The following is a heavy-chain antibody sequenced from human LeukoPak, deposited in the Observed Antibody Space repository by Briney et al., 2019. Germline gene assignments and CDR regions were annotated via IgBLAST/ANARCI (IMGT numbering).Heavy chain of an antibody. D-gene: IGHD4-23*01. CDR1: GFTFSDHY. Sequence: PGGSLRLSCEASGFTFSDHYMDWVRQAPGKGLEWVGRIRNQANSYTTEYAASVKGRFIISRDDSKKSLDLQMNSLKTEDTAMYYCARGFNYGGNGIDIWGQGTMVTVSS. CDR3: ARGFNYGGNGIDI. V-gene: IGHV3-72*01. J-gene: IGHJ3*02. CDR2: IRNQANSYTT.